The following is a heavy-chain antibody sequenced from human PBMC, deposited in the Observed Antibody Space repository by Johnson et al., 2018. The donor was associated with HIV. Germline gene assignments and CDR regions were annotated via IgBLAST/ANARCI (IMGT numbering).Heavy chain of an antibody. CDR1: GFTFDVYG. J-gene: IGHJ3*01. Sequence: VQLVESGGGVVRPGGSLRLSCAAPGFTFDVYGMSWVRQAPGKGLEWVSGINWNGGSTGYADSVKGRFTISRDSAKNSLYLQMNSLRAEDTALYYCARGVSSGYYSNAFDVWGQGTMATVYS. D-gene: IGHD3-22*01. CDR3: ARGVSSGYYSNAFDV. V-gene: IGHV3-20*04. CDR2: INWNGGST.